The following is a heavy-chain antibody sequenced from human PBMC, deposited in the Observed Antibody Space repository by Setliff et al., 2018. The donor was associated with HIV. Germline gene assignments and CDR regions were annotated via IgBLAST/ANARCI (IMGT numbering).Heavy chain of an antibody. D-gene: IGHD4-17*01. CDR3: ARRATTGDYHHFFDF. CDR2: ISVYNGKG. Sequence: ASVKVSCKVSGFSFTSYGIIWVRQAPGQGLEWMGWISVYNGKGNYAQKFQDRISMTTDTSTSAVYMELRSLVSDDTAVYYCARRATTGDYHHFFDFWGQGTLVTVSS. J-gene: IGHJ4*02. V-gene: IGHV1-18*01. CDR1: GFSFTSYG.